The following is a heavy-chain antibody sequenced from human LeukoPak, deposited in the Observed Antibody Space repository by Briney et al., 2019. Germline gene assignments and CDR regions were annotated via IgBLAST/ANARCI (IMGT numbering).Heavy chain of an antibody. D-gene: IGHD7-27*01. V-gene: IGHV4-30-4*08. CDR2: IYYSGST. CDR3: ARRELGYYYMDV. J-gene: IGHJ6*03. Sequence: SQTLSLTCTVSGGSISSGDYYWSWIRQPPGKGLEWIGYIYYSGSTYYNPSLKSRVTISVDTSKNQFSLKLSSVTAADTAVYYCARRELGYYYMDVWGKGTTVTVSS. CDR1: GGSISSGDYY.